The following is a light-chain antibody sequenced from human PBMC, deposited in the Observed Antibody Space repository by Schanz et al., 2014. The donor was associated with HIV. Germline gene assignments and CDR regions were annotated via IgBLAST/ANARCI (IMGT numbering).Light chain of an antibody. CDR2: DAS. Sequence: EIVLTQSPGTLSLSPGERATLSCRASQSVSSSYLAWYQQKPGQAPRLLIYDASYRATGIPDRFSGSGSGTDFTLTISRLEPEDFAVYYCQHYGSSRWTFGQGTKVEIK. J-gene: IGKJ1*01. V-gene: IGKV3-20*01. CDR3: QHYGSSRWT. CDR1: QSVSSSY.